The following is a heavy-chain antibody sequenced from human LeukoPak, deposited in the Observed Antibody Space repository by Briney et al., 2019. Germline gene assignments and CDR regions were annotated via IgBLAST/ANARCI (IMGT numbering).Heavy chain of an antibody. CDR2: IRYDGSNK. CDR3: ARTIVVVPAAKAGGDY. D-gene: IGHD2-2*01. CDR1: GFNFSSYG. Sequence: GGSLRLSCAASGFNFSSYGMHWVRQAPGKGLEWVAFIRYDGSNKYYADSVKGRFTISRDNSKNTLYLQMNSLRAEDTAVYYCARTIVVVPAAKAGGDYWGQGTLVTVSS. V-gene: IGHV3-30*02. J-gene: IGHJ4*02.